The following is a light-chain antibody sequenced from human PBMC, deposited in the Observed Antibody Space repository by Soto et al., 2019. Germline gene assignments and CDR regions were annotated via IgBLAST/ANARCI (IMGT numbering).Light chain of an antibody. J-gene: IGLJ2*01. CDR1: SGHSNYA. CDR3: QTWGTGIVV. V-gene: IGLV4-69*01. CDR2: VNSDGSH. Sequence: QPVLTQSPSASAPLGASVKLTCTLSSGHSNYAIAWHQQQPEKGPRYLMKVNSDGSHNKGDGIPDRFSGSSSGAERYLTISSLQSEDEADFYCQTWGTGIVVFAGGTKLTVL.